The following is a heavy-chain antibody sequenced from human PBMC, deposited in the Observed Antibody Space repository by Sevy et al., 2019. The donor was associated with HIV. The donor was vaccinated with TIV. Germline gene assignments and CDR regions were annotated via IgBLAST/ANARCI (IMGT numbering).Heavy chain of an antibody. CDR2: INPNSGGT. Sequence: ASVKVSCKASGYTFTGYYMHWVRQAPGQGLEWMGWINPNSGGTNYAQKFQGRVTMTRDTSISTAYMELSRRRSDDTAVYYCARAEETGRYYYDSSGYYQYYFDYWGQGTLVTVSS. CDR3: ARAEETGRYYYDSSGYYQYYFDY. V-gene: IGHV1-2*02. CDR1: GYTFTGYY. D-gene: IGHD3-22*01. J-gene: IGHJ4*02.